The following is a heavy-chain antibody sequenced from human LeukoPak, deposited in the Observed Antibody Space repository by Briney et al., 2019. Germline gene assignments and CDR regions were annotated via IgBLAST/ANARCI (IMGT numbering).Heavy chain of an antibody. Sequence: GGSLRLSCAASGFTFSNYAMSWVRQAPGKGLEWVSGISGSGGNPYYADSVKGRFTISRDNSKNTVYLQMNRLRAEDTAIYYCATQMRLLGIWGQGTMVTVSS. CDR2: ISGSGGNP. V-gene: IGHV3-23*01. CDR3: ATQMRLLGI. J-gene: IGHJ3*02. CDR1: GFTFSNYA.